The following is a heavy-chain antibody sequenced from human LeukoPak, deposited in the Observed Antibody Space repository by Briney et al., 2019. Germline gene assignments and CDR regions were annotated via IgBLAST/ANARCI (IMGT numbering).Heavy chain of an antibody. CDR2: ISGSGGST. CDR3: AKGHVTMIVVISPIDY. Sequence: GGSLRLSCAASESTFSTYSMSWVRQAPGKGLEWVSAISGSGGSTYYADSVKGRFTISRDNSKNTLYLQMNSLRAEDTAVYYCAKGHVTMIVVISPIDYWGQGTLVTVSS. J-gene: IGHJ4*02. CDR1: ESTFSTYS. D-gene: IGHD3-22*01. V-gene: IGHV3-23*01.